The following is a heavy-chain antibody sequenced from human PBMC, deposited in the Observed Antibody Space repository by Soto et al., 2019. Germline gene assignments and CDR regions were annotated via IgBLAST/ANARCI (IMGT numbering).Heavy chain of an antibody. D-gene: IGHD3-16*01. J-gene: IGHJ4*02. Sequence: EAQLLESGGGLVQPGVSLRLSCTASGFTFRNHGMSWVRQAPGKGPEWLAIISDSGGSTYCADSVKGRLSISRDNSKNTLYLQMNSLRAEDTAIYYCARAGQRYYVDFWGQGTLVTVSS. CDR2: ISDSGGST. CDR1: GFTFRNHG. CDR3: ARAGQRYYVDF. V-gene: IGHV3-23*01.